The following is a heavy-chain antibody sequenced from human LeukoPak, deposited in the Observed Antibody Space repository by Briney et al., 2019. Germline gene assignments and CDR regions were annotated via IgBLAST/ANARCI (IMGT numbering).Heavy chain of an antibody. D-gene: IGHD4-17*01. V-gene: IGHV4-59*01. Sequence: NSSETLSLTCTVSGGSISSYYWSWIRQPPGKGLEWIGYIYYSGSTNYNPSLKSRVTISVDTSKNQFSLKLSSVTAADTAVYYCARGTITTVTDSWGPGTLVTVSS. CDR2: IYYSGST. CDR1: GGSISSYY. CDR3: ARGTITTVTDS. J-gene: IGHJ4*02.